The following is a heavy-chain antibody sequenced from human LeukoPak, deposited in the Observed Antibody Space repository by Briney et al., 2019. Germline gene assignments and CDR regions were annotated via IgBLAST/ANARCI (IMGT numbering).Heavy chain of an antibody. Sequence: GGSLRLSCAASGFTFSSYSMNWVRQAPGKGLEWVSYISSSSSTIYYADSVKGRFTISRDNAKNSLYLQMNSLRAEDTAVYYCARDSSNGYANYFDYWGQGTLVTVSS. CDR1: GFTFSSYS. CDR3: ARDSSNGYANYFDY. V-gene: IGHV3-48*04. CDR2: ISSSSSTI. D-gene: IGHD5-12*01. J-gene: IGHJ4*02.